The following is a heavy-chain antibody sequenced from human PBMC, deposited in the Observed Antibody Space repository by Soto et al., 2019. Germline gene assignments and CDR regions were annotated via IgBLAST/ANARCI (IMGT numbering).Heavy chain of an antibody. CDR3: ARVPRGTASRFDY. V-gene: IGHV1-46*03. CDR2: INPTDGST. Sequence: QVQLVQSGDEVKKPGASVKVSCTASGYTFTDYYIHWVRQAPGPGLEWMGIINPTDGSTSYPQKFQDRVTMTRDTSTSSVYMELSSLTSEDKAIYYCARVPRGTASRFDYWGQGTLVTVSS. J-gene: IGHJ4*02. D-gene: IGHD3-16*01. CDR1: GYTFTDYY.